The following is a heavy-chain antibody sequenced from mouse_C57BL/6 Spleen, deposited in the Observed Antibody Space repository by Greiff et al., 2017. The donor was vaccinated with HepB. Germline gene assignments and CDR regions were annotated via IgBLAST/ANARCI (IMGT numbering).Heavy chain of an antibody. CDR1: GYTFTSYW. J-gene: IGHJ4*01. D-gene: IGHD2-5*01. CDR2: IDPSDSYT. Sequence: VQLQQSGAELVKPGASVKLSCKASGYTFTSYWMQWVKQRPGQGLEWIGEIDPSDSYTNYNQKFKGKATLTVDTSSSTAYMQLSSLTSEDSAVYYCARRQDYSNLYYAMDYWGQGTSVTVSS. CDR3: ARRQDYSNLYYAMDY. V-gene: IGHV1-50*01.